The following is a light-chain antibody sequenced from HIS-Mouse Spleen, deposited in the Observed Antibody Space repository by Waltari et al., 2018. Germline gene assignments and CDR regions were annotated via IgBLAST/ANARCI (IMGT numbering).Light chain of an antibody. J-gene: IGKJ3*01. Sequence: EIVMTQSPATLSVSPGERATLSCRASQSVSSNLAWYQQKPGQAPRLLIYGASTRATGIPARFRGSGSGTEFTLTISSMQSEDFAVYYCQQYNNWPRDFGPGTKVDIK. CDR2: GAS. CDR1: QSVSSN. V-gene: IGKV3-15*01. CDR3: QQYNNWPRD.